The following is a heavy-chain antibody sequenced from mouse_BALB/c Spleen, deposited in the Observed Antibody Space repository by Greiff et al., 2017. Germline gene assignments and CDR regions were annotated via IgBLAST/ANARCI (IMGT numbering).Heavy chain of an antibody. D-gene: IGHD2-4*01. CDR2: ISYSGST. Sequence: EVQLVESGPGLVKPSQSLSLTCTVTGYSITSDYAWNWIRQFPGNKLEWMGYISYSGSTSYNPSLKSRISITRDTSKNQFFLQLNSVTTEDTATYYCARDSGLRNFDYWGQGTTLTVSS. V-gene: IGHV3-2*02. J-gene: IGHJ2*01. CDR3: ARDSGLRNFDY. CDR1: GYSITSDYA.